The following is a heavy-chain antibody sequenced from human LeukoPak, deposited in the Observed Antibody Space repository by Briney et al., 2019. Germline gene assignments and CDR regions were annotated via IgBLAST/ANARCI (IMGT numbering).Heavy chain of an antibody. D-gene: IGHD5-24*01. CDR3: ARGAKMATPMEDYYYGMDV. J-gene: IGHJ6*02. Sequence: GASVKVSCKASGGTFSSYAISWVRQAPGQGLEWMGGIIPIFGTANYAQKSQGRVTITADKSTSTAYMELSSLRSEDTAVYYCARGAKMATPMEDYYYGMDVWDQGTTVTVSS. CDR2: IIPIFGTA. CDR1: GGTFSSYA. V-gene: IGHV1-69*06.